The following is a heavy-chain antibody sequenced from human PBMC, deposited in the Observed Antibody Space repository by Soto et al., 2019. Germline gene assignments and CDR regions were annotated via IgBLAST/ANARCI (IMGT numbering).Heavy chain of an antibody. CDR2: ISISGGST. CDR1: GFTLINYP. D-gene: IGHD3-22*01. V-gene: IGHV3-23*01. J-gene: IGHJ4*02. Sequence: GSLRVSGAASGFTLINYPMSWVRQAPGKGLEWVSAISISGGSTYYAYSVKGRFTISRDSSKNTLYLQMNSLRAEDTAVYYCAKDLRDSSGYYYYIASWGQGILVTVSS. CDR3: AKDLRDSSGYYYYIAS.